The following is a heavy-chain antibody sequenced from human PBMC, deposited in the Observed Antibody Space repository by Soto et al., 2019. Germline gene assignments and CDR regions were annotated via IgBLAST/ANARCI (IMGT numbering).Heavy chain of an antibody. CDR2: ISGSGGST. V-gene: IGHV3-23*01. CDR1: GFTFSSYA. CDR3: AKENGYSSSWFEFDY. D-gene: IGHD6-13*01. Sequence: EVQLLESGGGLVQPGGSLRLSCAASGFTFSSYAMIWVRQAPGKGLEWVSAISGSGGSTYYADSVKGRFTISRDNSKNTLYLQRNSLRDEDTAVYYCAKENGYSSSWFEFDYWGQGTLVTVSS. J-gene: IGHJ4*02.